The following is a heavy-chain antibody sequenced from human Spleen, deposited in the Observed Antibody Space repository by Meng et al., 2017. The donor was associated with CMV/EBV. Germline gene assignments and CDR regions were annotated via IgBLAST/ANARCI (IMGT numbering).Heavy chain of an antibody. V-gene: IGHV4-39*07. CDR1: GGSISSSSYY. D-gene: IGHD1-7*01. Sequence: SETLSLTCTVSGGSISSSSYYWGWIRQPPGKGLEWIGSIYYSGSTYYNPSLKSRVTISVDTSKNQFSLKLSSVTAADTAVYYCARSPNWNYDHHYYAMDVWGQGTTVTVSS. CDR2: IYYSGST. J-gene: IGHJ6*02. CDR3: ARSPNWNYDHHYYAMDV.